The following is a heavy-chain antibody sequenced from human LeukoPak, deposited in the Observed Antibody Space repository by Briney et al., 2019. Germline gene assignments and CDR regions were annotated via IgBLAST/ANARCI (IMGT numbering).Heavy chain of an antibody. J-gene: IGHJ5*02. V-gene: IGHV1-69*05. CDR2: IIPIFGTA. CDR1: GGTFSSYA. Sequence: ASVKVSCKASGGTFSSYAISWVRQAPGQGLEWMGGIIPIFGTANYAQKFQGRVTITTDESTSTAYMELSSLRSEDTAVYYCALTCGGDCYSENWFDPWGQGTLVTVSS. D-gene: IGHD2-21*01. CDR3: ALTCGGDCYSENWFDP.